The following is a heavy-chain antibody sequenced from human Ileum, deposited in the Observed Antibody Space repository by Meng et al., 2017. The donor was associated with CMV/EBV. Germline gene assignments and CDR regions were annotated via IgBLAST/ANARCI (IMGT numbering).Heavy chain of an antibody. CDR3: ATEIVVVPLADDF. J-gene: IGHJ4*02. CDR1: GYSVTGYY. V-gene: IGHV1-2*02. CDR2: INPKNGGT. Sequence: CKTSGYSVTGYYIHWVRQAPGQGLGWMGWINPKNGGTNYAQKFQGRVTLTRDTSITTAYMELSRLRFDDTAVYFCATEIVVVPLADDFWGQGTLVTV. D-gene: IGHD2-2*01.